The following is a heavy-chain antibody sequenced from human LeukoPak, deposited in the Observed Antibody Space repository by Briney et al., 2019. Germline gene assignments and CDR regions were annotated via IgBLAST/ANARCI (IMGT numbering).Heavy chain of an antibody. D-gene: IGHD4-23*01. J-gene: IGHJ5*02. CDR1: CGSISSGGYY. V-gene: IGHV4-31*03. CDR2: IHYSAST. Sequence: SETLSLTCTVSCGSISSGGYYGSWIRQHAGKVLEWIVYIHYSASTYYHPPLRSRLSMSVDTSKNHLSLNLSSVTAADTAVYYCARARATMVTHNPFDPWGQGTLVTVSS. CDR3: ARARATMVTHNPFDP.